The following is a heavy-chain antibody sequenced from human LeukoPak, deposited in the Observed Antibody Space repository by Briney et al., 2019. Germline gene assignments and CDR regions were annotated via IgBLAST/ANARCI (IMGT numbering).Heavy chain of an antibody. D-gene: IGHD5-24*01. Sequence: ASVKVSCKSSGYTFTTDYIHWVRQAPGQGLEWMGWVNPDSGGTNYAQNFQGRVTLTRDTSISTAYMELSSLRSDDTAVYYCARETGRDGYKDLDYWGQGTLVTVSS. CDR1: GYTFTTDY. V-gene: IGHV1-2*02. J-gene: IGHJ4*02. CDR2: VNPDSGGT. CDR3: ARETGRDGYKDLDY.